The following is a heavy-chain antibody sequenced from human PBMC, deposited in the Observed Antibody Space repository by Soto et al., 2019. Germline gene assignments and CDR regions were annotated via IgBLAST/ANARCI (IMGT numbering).Heavy chain of an antibody. CDR1: GSSISSHW. V-gene: IGHV3-7*03. CDR2: INQDGTKI. D-gene: IGHD3-3*01. CDR3: ARGEEWLLLSLQGVFDQ. Sequence: EVHLVETGGGLVQPGGSLRLSCAASGSSISSHWMSWVRQAPGKGLEWVANINQDGTKIHYVDSVEGRFTISRDNAKNSLHLQLSSLRADDTAVYFCARGEEWLLLSLQGVFDQWGQGTLVTVSS. J-gene: IGHJ4*02.